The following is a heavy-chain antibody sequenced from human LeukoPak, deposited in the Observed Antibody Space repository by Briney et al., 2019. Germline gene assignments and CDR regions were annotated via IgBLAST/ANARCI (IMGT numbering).Heavy chain of an antibody. V-gene: IGHV3-30*04. J-gene: IGHJ6*04. CDR2: ISYDGSNK. D-gene: IGHD6-13*01. Sequence: PGGSLRLSCAASGFTFSSYAMHWVRQAPGKGLEWVAVISYDGSNKYYADSVKGRFTISRDNSKNTLYLQMNSLRAEDTAVYYCAREGGHSGSWYWGGSYYYYGMDVWGKGTTVTVSS. CDR1: GFTFSSYA. CDR3: AREGGHSGSWYWGGSYYYYGMDV.